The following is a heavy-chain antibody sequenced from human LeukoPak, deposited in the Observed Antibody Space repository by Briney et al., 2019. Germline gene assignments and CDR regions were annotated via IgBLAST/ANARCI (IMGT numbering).Heavy chain of an antibody. V-gene: IGHV4-34*01. CDR2: INHSGST. D-gene: IGHD3-10*01. J-gene: IGHJ3*02. Sequence: TSETLSLTCAVYGGSFSGYYWSWIRQPPGKGLEWIGEINHSGSTNYNPSLKSRVTMSVDTSKNQFSLKLSSVTAADTAVYYCARDPLWFGGTTEGAFDIWGQGTMVTVSS. CDR3: ARDPLWFGGTTEGAFDI. CDR1: GGSFSGYY.